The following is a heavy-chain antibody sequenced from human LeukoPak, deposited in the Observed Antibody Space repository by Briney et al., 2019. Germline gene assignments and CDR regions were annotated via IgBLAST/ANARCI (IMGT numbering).Heavy chain of an antibody. CDR3: AKETAGLAAVFVS. CDR1: AFTLSSYA. CDR2: ISSSGGKT. J-gene: IGHJ4*02. D-gene: IGHD6-13*01. V-gene: IGHV3-23*01. Sequence: GGSLRLSCAPAAFTLSSYAIGWVRPPAGEGREWVSSISSSGGKTYYADSGKGRFTISRDKSRNTPYIQMNRLRAEGTAIYFCAKETAGLAAVFVSSGQGKLVTASS.